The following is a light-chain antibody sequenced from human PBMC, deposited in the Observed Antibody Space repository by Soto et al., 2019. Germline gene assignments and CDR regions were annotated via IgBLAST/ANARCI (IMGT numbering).Light chain of an antibody. V-gene: IGLV2-14*01. J-gene: IGLJ2*01. CDR1: SSDIGGSDF. CDR3: CSYTTTNTVV. Sequence: QSVLTQPASVSGSPGQSITISCTGTSSDIGGSDFVSWYQQHPGKAPKLVMSEVNNRPSGVSSRFSGSKSGNTASLTISGLQAEDEADYYCCSYTTTNTVVFGGGTK. CDR2: EVN.